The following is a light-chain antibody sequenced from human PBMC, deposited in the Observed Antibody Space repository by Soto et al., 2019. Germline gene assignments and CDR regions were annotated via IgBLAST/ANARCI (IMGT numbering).Light chain of an antibody. V-gene: IGKV1-5*01. Sequence: DIQMTLSPSTLSASVGDRVTITCLASQSISSWLAWYQQKPGKAPKLLIYDASSLESGVPSRSSGSGSGTEFTLTISSLQPDDCATYYCQQYNSYPITFGQGTRLE. CDR1: QSISSW. CDR3: QQYNSYPIT. J-gene: IGKJ5*01. CDR2: DAS.